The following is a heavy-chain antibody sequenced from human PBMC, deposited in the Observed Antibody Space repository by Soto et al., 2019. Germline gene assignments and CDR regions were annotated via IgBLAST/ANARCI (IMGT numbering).Heavy chain of an antibody. CDR3: AHTKDSSGLLTS. D-gene: IGHD3-22*01. CDR2: IHWNDDK. V-gene: IGHV2-5*01. Sequence: GSGPTLVNPTQTLTLTCSFSGFSLSVYGVRVIWFRQPPGETLEWLALIHWNDDKRYSPYLKSRLTITKDTSKNQVVLKLTNLDPLDTGTYFCAHTKDSSGLLTSWGQGILVTV. CDR1: GFSLSVYGVR. J-gene: IGHJ5*02.